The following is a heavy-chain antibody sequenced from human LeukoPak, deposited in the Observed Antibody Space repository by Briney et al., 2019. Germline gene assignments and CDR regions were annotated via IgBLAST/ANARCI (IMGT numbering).Heavy chain of an antibody. CDR1: GFTFSSYA. V-gene: IGHV3-23*01. J-gene: IGHJ5*02. Sequence: GGSLRLSCAASGFTFSSYAMSWVRQAPGKGLEWVSPISVSGGSTYYADSVKGRFTISRDNSKNTLYLQMNSLRAEDTAVYYCAKRLGYCSGGSCPRDPWGQGTLVTVSS. CDR3: AKRLGYCSGGSCPRDP. D-gene: IGHD2-15*01. CDR2: ISVSGGST.